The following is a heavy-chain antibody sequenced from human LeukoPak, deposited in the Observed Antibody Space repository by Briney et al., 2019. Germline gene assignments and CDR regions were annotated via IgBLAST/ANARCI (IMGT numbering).Heavy chain of an antibody. CDR3: ASGSRGYRSYYFDY. J-gene: IGHJ4*02. Sequence: SETLSLTCTVSGGSISSYYWSWIRQPPGKGLEWIGYIYYSGSTNYNPSLKSRVTISVDTSKNQFSLKLSSVTAADTAVYYCASGSRGYRSYYFDYWGQGTLVTVSS. CDR1: GGSISSYY. CDR2: IYYSGST. V-gene: IGHV4-59*01. D-gene: IGHD5-12*01.